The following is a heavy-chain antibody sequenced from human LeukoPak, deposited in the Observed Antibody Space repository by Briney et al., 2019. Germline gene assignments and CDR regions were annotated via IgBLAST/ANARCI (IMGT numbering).Heavy chain of an antibody. D-gene: IGHD5-12*01. J-gene: IGHJ3*02. Sequence: PGRSLRLSCAASGFTFSTYTMHWVRQAPGKGLEWVAFISYDETNKYYPDSVKGRFTISRDTSKNTLYLQMNSLRPKDTAVYYCARGGAYDSLDAFDMWGQGTMVSVYS. V-gene: IGHV3-30-3*01. CDR3: ARGGAYDSLDAFDM. CDR1: GFTFSTYT. CDR2: ISYDETNK.